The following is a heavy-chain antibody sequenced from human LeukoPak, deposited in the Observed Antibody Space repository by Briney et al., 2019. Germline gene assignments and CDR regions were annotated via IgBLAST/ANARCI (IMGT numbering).Heavy chain of an antibody. D-gene: IGHD3-16*02. J-gene: IGHJ4*02. CDR1: GFTFSSYA. Sequence: GGSLRLSCAASGFTFSSYAMSWVRQAPGKGLEWVSAISGSGGNTYYADSVKGRFTISRDNAKNSLYLQMNSLRAEDTAVYYCARGVFGGVIVPFDYWGQGTLVTVSS. V-gene: IGHV3-23*01. CDR2: ISGSGGNT. CDR3: ARGVFGGVIVPFDY.